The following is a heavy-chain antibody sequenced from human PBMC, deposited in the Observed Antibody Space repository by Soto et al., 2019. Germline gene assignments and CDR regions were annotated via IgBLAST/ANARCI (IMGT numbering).Heavy chain of an antibody. D-gene: IGHD3-16*01. V-gene: IGHV3-48*02. CDR1: GFTFSSYS. J-gene: IGHJ3*02. CDR2: ISSSSSTI. Sequence: PGGSLRLSCAASGFTFSSYSMNWVRQAPGKGLEWVSYISSSSSTIYYADSVKGRFTISRDNAKNSLYLQMNSLRDEDTAVYYCARVRSRIGARGKRDAFDIWGQGTMVTV. CDR3: ARVRSRIGARGKRDAFDI.